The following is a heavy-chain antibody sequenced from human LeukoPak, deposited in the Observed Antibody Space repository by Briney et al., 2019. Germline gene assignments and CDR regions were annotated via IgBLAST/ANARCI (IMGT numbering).Heavy chain of an antibody. D-gene: IGHD3-3*01. CDR1: GVSINSYY. CDR3: VRDQGFLGY. J-gene: IGHJ4*02. CDR2: IYTSGST. Sequence: PSETLSLTCTVSGVSINSYYWGWIRQPAGKGLEWISRIYTSGSTNYNPSLKSRVTMSVDTSKNQFSLNLTSVTAADTAVYYCVRDQGFLGYWGQGTLVTVSS. V-gene: IGHV4-4*07.